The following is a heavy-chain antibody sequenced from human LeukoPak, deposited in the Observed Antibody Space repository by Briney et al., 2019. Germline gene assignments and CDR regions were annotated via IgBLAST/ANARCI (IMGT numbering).Heavy chain of an antibody. D-gene: IGHD3-3*01. CDR1: RYTFTSYG. J-gene: IGHJ4*02. CDR3: ARLGADFWSGYPDY. CDR2: INAYNGNT. Sequence: GASVKVSCKASRYTFTSYGISWVRQAPGQGLEWMGWINAYNGNTNYAQKLQGRVTMTTDTSTSPAYMELSSLRSDDTAVCYCARLGADFWSGYPDYWGQGTLVTVSS. V-gene: IGHV1-18*01.